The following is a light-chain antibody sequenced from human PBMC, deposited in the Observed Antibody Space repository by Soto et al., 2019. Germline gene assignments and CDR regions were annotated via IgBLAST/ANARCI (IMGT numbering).Light chain of an antibody. CDR2: SNN. CDR1: SSNIGAGYD. Sequence: QSVLTQPPSVSGAPGQWVTISCTGSSSNIGAGYDVHWYQQLPGTAPKLLIYSNNNRPSGVPDRFSGSKSGTSASLAITGLQSEDDADYYCQSFDGSLSGWVFGGGTKLTVL. V-gene: IGLV1-40*01. CDR3: QSFDGSLSGWV. J-gene: IGLJ3*02.